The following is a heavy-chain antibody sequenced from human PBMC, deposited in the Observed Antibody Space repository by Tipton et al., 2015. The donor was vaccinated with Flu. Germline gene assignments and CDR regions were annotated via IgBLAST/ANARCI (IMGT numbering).Heavy chain of an antibody. D-gene: IGHD3-10*01. CDR3: ARGVYDSGNSQRRYFDY. J-gene: IGHJ4*02. CDR1: GYSISSGYY. Sequence: TLSLTCAVSGYSISSGYYWGWVRQPPGKGLEWIGTIYHSGSTYYNPSLKSRLTMSVDTSKNQFSLKLSSVTAADTAVYYCARGVYDSGNSQRRYFDYWGQGTLVSVSS. CDR2: IYHSGST. V-gene: IGHV4-38-2*01.